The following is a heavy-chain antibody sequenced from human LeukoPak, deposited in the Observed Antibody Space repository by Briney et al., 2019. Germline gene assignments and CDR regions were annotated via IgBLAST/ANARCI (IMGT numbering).Heavy chain of an antibody. J-gene: IGHJ4*02. Sequence: GGSLRLSCAASGFTFSSYGMHWVRQAPGKGLEWVAVISYDGSNKYYADSVKGRFTISRDNSKNTLYLQMNSLRAEDTAVYYCARQGGDCYPPCFDYWGQGTLVTVSS. D-gene: IGHD2-21*02. CDR2: ISYDGSNK. CDR1: GFTFSSYG. CDR3: ARQGGDCYPPCFDY. V-gene: IGHV3-30*03.